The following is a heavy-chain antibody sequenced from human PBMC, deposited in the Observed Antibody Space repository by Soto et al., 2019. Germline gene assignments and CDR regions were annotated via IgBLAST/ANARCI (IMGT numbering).Heavy chain of an antibody. CDR3: ARPLRDRNYYYGMAV. J-gene: IGHJ6*02. Sequence: VQLVQSGAEMQQPGASVRVSCMASGGTFSKYAFSWVRQAPGQGLEWLGGTIPMFGKPNYARKFQGRVAISADKPTATVYMEVSSPRSEDTAVYFCARPLRDRNYYYGMAVWGQGTTVTVS. CDR1: GGTFSKYA. D-gene: IGHD3-22*01. CDR2: TIPMFGKP. V-gene: IGHV1-69*06.